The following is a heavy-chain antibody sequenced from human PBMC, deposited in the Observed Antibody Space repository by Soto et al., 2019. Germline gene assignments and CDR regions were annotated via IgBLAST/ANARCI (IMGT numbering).Heavy chain of an antibody. J-gene: IGHJ4*02. CDR2: ISGYNGNT. CDR1: GYTFINYG. Sequence: QVQLVQSGVEVKKPGASVRVSCKASGYTFINYGITWVRQAPGQGLEWLGWISGYNGNTNYAQKFQGRVTMTTDTSTSTDYLDRTTLRHDDTAAYYCARGGRFAVADTDYWGPGTLLPVAS. V-gene: IGHV1-18*01. CDR3: ARGGRFAVADTDY. D-gene: IGHD3-3*01.